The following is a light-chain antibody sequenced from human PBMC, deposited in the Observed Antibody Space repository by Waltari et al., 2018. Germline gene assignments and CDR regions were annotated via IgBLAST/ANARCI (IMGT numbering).Light chain of an antibody. Sequence: DIQMTQSPSSLPAVVGDRVTITCRASQGIGNDLGWYQQKPGKAPKRLIYSASSLQPGVPSRFSGSGSGTEFTLTISSLQPEDFASYYCLQYNNYPWTFGQGTKVEIK. J-gene: IGKJ1*01. CDR3: LQYNNYPWT. CDR2: SAS. V-gene: IGKV1-17*01. CDR1: QGIGND.